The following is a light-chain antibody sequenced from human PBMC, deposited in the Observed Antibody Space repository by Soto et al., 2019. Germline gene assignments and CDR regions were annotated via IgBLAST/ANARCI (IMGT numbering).Light chain of an antibody. J-gene: IGKJ5*01. V-gene: IGKV3-20*01. CDR1: QSVSSIY. CDR2: ATS. Sequence: EIVLTQSPGTLSLSPGERATLSCRASQSVSSIYLAWYQQKPGQAPSLLIYATSSRATGIPGRFSGSGSGTDFSLTISRLEPEDFAVYYCQQYGSLPITFGQGTRLEIK. CDR3: QQYGSLPIT.